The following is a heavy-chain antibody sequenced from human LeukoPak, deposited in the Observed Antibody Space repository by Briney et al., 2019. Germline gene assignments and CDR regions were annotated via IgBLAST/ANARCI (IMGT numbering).Heavy chain of an antibody. Sequence: GGSLRLSCAASGFTFSSYAMSWVRQAPGKGLEWVSAISGSGGSTYYADSVKGRFTISRDNSKNTLYLQMNSLRAEDTAIYYCAKDRGAAAGPTYYYYGMDVWGQGTTVTVSS. J-gene: IGHJ6*02. CDR1: GFTFSSYA. CDR3: AKDRGAAAGPTYYYYGMDV. CDR2: ISGSGGST. D-gene: IGHD6-13*01. V-gene: IGHV3-23*01.